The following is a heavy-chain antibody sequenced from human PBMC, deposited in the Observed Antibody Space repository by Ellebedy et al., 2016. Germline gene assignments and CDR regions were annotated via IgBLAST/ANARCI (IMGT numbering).Heavy chain of an antibody. J-gene: IGHJ6*03. CDR2: INPNSGGT. CDR1: RYTFTGYY. V-gene: IGHV1-2*02. Sequence: ASVKVSXKASRYTFTGYYMHWVRQAPGQGLEWMGWINPNSGGTNYAQKFQGRVTMTRDTSISTAYMELSRLRSEDTAVYYCARGVAARFPYYYYYYMDVWGKGTTVTVSS. D-gene: IGHD6-6*01. CDR3: ARGVAARFPYYYYYYMDV.